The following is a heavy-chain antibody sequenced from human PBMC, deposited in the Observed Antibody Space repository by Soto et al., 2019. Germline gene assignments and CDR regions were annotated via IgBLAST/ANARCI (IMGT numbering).Heavy chain of an antibody. CDR3: AKDTTRQLNWFDP. J-gene: IGHJ5*02. CDR2: ISYDGSNK. D-gene: IGHD2-2*01. Sequence: GGSLRLSCAASGFTFSSYGMHWVRQAPGKGLEWVAVISYDGSNKYYADSVKGRFTISRDNSKNTLYLQMNSLRAEDTAVYYCAKDTTRQLNWFDPWGQGTLVTVSS. CDR1: GFTFSSYG. V-gene: IGHV3-30*18.